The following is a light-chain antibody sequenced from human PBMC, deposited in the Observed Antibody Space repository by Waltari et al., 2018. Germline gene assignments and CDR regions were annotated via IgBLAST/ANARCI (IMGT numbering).Light chain of an antibody. J-gene: IGLJ2*01. CDR3: CSYAGSSTNVV. CDR2: EVS. Sequence: QSALTQPASVSGSPGQSITISCTGTSSDVGSYNLVSWYQQYPGKAPKLMIYEVSKRPSGVSNRFSGSKSGNTASLTISGLQAEDEADYYCCSYAGSSTNVVFGGGTKLTVL. V-gene: IGLV2-23*02. CDR1: SSDVGSYNL.